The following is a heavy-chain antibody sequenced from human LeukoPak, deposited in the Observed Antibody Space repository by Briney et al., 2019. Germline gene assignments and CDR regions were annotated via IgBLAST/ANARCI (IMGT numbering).Heavy chain of an antibody. CDR2: ITSTSSYI. CDR1: GFTFSDYN. CDR3: ARDFYGDYVLRGPDDAFDI. V-gene: IGHV3-21*01. J-gene: IGHJ3*02. D-gene: IGHD4-17*01. Sequence: GGSLRLSYAASGFTFSDYNMNWVRQAPGKGLEWVSSITSTSSYIYYADSMEGRFTISRDNVKNSLYLQMNSLRAEDTAVYYCARDFYGDYVLRGPDDAFDIWGQGTMVTVSS.